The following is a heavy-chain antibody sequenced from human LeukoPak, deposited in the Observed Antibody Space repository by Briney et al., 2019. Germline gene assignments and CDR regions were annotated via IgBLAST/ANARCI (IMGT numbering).Heavy chain of an antibody. Sequence: ASVKVSCKASGYTFTSYAMHWVRQAPGQRLEGMGWINAGNGNTKYSQKFQGRVTITRDTSASTAYMELSSLRSEDTAVYYCARASITMVRGVINGLGYWGQGTLVTVSS. CDR2: INAGNGNT. CDR1: GYTFTSYA. CDR3: ARASITMVRGVINGLGY. D-gene: IGHD3-10*01. V-gene: IGHV1-3*01. J-gene: IGHJ4*02.